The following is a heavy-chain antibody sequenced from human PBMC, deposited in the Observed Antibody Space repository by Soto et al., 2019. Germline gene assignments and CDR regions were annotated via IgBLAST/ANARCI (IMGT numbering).Heavy chain of an antibody. J-gene: IGHJ4*02. D-gene: IGHD3-9*01. CDR3: ARAGYYDILTGYFDY. CDR1: GGSFSGYY. CDR2: INHSGST. Sequence: PSETLSLTCAAYGGSFSGYYWSWIRQPPGKGLEWIGEINHSGSTNYNPSLKSRVTISVDTSKNQFSLKLSSVTAADTAVYYCARAGYYDILTGYFDYWGQGTLVTAPQ. V-gene: IGHV4-34*01.